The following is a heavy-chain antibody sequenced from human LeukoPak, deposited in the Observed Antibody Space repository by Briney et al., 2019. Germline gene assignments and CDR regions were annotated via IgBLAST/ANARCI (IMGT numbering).Heavy chain of an antibody. CDR1: GGSISSYY. Sequence: SETLSLTCTVSGGSISSYYWSWIRQPAGKGLEWIGRIYTSGSTNYNPSLKSRVTMSVDTSKNQFSLKLSSVTAADTAVYYCARTDYYDSSGSGGWFDPWGQGTLVTVSS. CDR2: IYTSGST. V-gene: IGHV4-4*07. D-gene: IGHD3-22*01. J-gene: IGHJ5*02. CDR3: ARTDYYDSSGSGGWFDP.